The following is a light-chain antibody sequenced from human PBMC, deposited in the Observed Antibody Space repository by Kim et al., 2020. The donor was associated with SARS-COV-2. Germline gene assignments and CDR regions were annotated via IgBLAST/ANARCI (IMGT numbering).Light chain of an antibody. CDR1: SLRSYY. Sequence: LGQTVRITCQGDSLRSYYATWYQQKPRQAPVLVIYGRNNRPSGIPDRFSGSSSGNTASLTISGTQAEDEADFYCQSRDSGGNVVFGGGTQLTVL. CDR3: QSRDSGGNVV. CDR2: GRN. J-gene: IGLJ2*01. V-gene: IGLV3-19*01.